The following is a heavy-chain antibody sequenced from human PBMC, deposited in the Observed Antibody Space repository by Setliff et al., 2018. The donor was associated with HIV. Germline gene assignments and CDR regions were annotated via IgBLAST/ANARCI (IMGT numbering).Heavy chain of an antibody. CDR3: ARVARSITVAGTIGY. CDR2: IHTSGNA. D-gene: IGHD6-19*01. V-gene: IGHV4-61*09. Sequence: PSETLSLTCTVSGGSISSGTYFWSWIRQPAGKGLEWIGHIHTSGNANYNPSLNSRVTISVDTSKNHFSLKLSSVTVSDTAVYYCARVARSITVAGTIGYWGQGSLVTVSS. J-gene: IGHJ4*02. CDR1: GGSISSGTYF.